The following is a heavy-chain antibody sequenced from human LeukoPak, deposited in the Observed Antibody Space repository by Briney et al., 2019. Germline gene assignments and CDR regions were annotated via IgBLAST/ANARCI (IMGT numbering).Heavy chain of an antibody. CDR2: IGTYNGNT. CDR1: GYTFTSYG. V-gene: IGHV1-18*01. CDR3: ARDFKEQLSWFDP. D-gene: IGHD1-26*01. Sequence: ASVKVSCKASGYTFTSYGINWVRQAPGQGLEWMGWIGTYNGNTNFAQELQGRVTMTTDTSTSTAYMELTSLRSDDTAVYYCARDFKEQLSWFDPWGQGTLVTVSS. J-gene: IGHJ5*02.